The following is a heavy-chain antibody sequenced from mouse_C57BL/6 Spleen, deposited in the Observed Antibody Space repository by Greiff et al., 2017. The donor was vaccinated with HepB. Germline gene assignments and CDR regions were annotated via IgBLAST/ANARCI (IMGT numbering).Heavy chain of an antibody. V-gene: IGHV2-5*01. CDR2: IWRGGST. CDR1: GFSLTSYG. J-gene: IGHJ4*01. CDR3: AKNRGNGNYVGYAMDY. Sequence: VNVVESGPGLVQPSQSLSITCTVSGFSLTSYGVHWVRQSPGKGLEWLGVIWRGGSTDYNAAFMSRLSITKDNSKSQVFFKMNSLQADDTAIYYCAKNRGNGNYVGYAMDYWGQGTSVTVSS. D-gene: IGHD2-1*01.